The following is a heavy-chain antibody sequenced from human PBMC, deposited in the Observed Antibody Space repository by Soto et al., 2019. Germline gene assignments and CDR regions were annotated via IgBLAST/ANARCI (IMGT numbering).Heavy chain of an antibody. J-gene: IGHJ6*02. CDR1: GFTFSTYA. V-gene: IGHV3-23*01. Sequence: RLSCAASGFTFSTYAMNWVRQAPGKGLEWVSAISGGGGSTYYVDSVKGRVTISRDNSKNTLYLQMNSLRAEDTAVYYCAKVSLGALTFTDYYYYGLDVWGQGTTVTVSS. D-gene: IGHD1-26*01. CDR3: AKVSLGALTFTDYYYYGLDV. CDR2: ISGGGGST.